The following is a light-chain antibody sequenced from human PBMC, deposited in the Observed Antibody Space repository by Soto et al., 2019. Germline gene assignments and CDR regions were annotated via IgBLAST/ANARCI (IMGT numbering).Light chain of an antibody. J-gene: IGKJ1*01. CDR2: GAS. CDR1: QTVRSSS. Sequence: PGEMATLSCRASQTVRSSSLAWYQQKPGQAPRLLIFGASTRAAGFPDRFSGSGSGTDFTLTISRLEPEDFAVYYCQQYVTSSPRTFGQGTKVDIK. CDR3: QQYVTSSPRT. V-gene: IGKV3-20*01.